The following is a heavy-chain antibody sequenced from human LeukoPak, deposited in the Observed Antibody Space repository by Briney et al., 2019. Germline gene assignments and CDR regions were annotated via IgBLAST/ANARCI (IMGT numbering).Heavy chain of an antibody. Sequence: GGSLRLSCAASGFTFSSYGMHWVRQAPGKGLEWVAVISYDGSNKYYADSVKGRFTISRDNSKNTLYLQMNSLRAEDAAVYYCAKNYGGAHSLWGQGTLVTVSS. CDR3: AKNYGGAHSL. CDR2: ISYDGSNK. D-gene: IGHD4-23*01. CDR1: GFTFSSYG. J-gene: IGHJ4*02. V-gene: IGHV3-30*18.